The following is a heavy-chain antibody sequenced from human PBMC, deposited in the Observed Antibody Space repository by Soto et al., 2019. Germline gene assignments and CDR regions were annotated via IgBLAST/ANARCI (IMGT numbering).Heavy chain of an antibody. CDR1: GYTFTGYY. D-gene: IGHD5-12*01. Sequence: GASVKFSCKASGYTFTGYYMHWVRQAPGQGLEWMGGIIPIFGTANYAQKFQGRVTITADESTSTAYMELSSLRSEDTAVYYCARYVATFRYYYYGMDVWGQGTTVTVSS. J-gene: IGHJ6*02. V-gene: IGHV1-69*13. CDR3: ARYVATFRYYYYGMDV. CDR2: IIPIFGTA.